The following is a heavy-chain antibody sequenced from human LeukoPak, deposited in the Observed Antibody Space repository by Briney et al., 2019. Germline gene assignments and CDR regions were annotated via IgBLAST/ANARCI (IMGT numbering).Heavy chain of an antibody. D-gene: IGHD2/OR15-2a*01. V-gene: IGHV4-59*08. CDR3: ARQGGVFSYWFDP. CDR1: GGSISSNY. Sequence: SETLSLTCTVSGGSISSNYWSWSRQPPGKGLEWIGYIYHSGSTNYNPSLKSRVTISVDTSKNQFSLKLRSVTAADTAVYYCARQGGVFSYWFDPWGREPWSPSPQ. CDR2: IYHSGST. J-gene: IGHJ5*02.